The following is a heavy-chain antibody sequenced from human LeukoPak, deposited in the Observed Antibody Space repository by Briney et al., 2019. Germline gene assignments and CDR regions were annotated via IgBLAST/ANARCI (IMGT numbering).Heavy chain of an antibody. CDR3: ARHDSSGYHVPY. D-gene: IGHD3-22*01. V-gene: IGHV4-39*01. CDR2: IYYNGRT. CDR1: GGSISSSSYY. J-gene: IGHJ4*02. Sequence: SETLSLTCTVSGGSISSSSYYWGWIRQPPGKGLEWIGSIYYNGRTYYNPSLKSRVTISVDTSKNQFSLKLSSVTAADTAVYYCARHDSSGYHVPYWGQGTLVTVSS.